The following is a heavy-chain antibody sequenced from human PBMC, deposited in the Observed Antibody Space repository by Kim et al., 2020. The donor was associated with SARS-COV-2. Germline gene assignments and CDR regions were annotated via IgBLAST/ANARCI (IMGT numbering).Heavy chain of an antibody. CDR3: ARAASPTVVVAAITTAYNWFDP. CDR1: GFTFSSYS. V-gene: IGHV3-21*01. J-gene: IGHJ5*02. CDR2: ISSSSSYI. Sequence: GGSLRLSCAASGFTFSSYSMNWVRQAPGKGLEWVSSISSSSSYIYYADSVKGRFTISRDNAKNSLYLQMNSLRAEDTAVYYCARAASPTVVVAAITTAYNWFDPWGQGTLVTVSS. D-gene: IGHD2-15*01.